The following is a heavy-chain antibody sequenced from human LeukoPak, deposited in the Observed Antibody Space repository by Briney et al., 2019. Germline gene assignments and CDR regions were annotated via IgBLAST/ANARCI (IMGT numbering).Heavy chain of an antibody. CDR1: GGPISSYY. D-gene: IGHD5-18*01. CDR2: IYYSGST. J-gene: IGHJ4*02. Sequence: PSETLSLTCTVSGGPISSYYWSWIRQPPGKGLEWIGYIYYSGSTNYNPSLKSRVTISVDTSKNQFSLKLSSVTAADTAVYYCARGYSYGDFDYWGQGTLVTVSS. CDR3: ARGYSYGDFDY. V-gene: IGHV4-59*01.